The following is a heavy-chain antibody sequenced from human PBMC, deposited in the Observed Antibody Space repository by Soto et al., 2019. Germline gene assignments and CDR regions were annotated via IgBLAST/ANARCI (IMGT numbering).Heavy chain of an antibody. D-gene: IGHD4-17*01. V-gene: IGHV3-23*01. CDR1: GFTFSSYG. CDR2: ISDSGGST. CDR3: AKDWTPGDYGVRGFDY. Sequence: GGSLRLSCAVSGFTFSSYGMILVRHAPFKGLECVSAISDSGGSTYYADSVKGRFTISRDNSKNTVHLQMNSLRAEDTAVYYCAKDWTPGDYGVRGFDYWGQGTQVTVSS. J-gene: IGHJ4*02.